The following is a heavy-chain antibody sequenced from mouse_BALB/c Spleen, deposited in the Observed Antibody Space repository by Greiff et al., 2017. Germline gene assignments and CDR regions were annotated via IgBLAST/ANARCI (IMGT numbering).Heavy chain of an antibody. V-gene: IGHV1-67*01. J-gene: IGHJ2*01. D-gene: IGHD1-1*01. CDR1: GYTFTDYA. Sequence: QVQLQQSGPELVRPGESVKISCKGSGYTFTDYAMHWVKQSHAKSLEWIGVISIYYDNTNYNQKFKGKATMTVDKSSSTAYMELARLTSEDSAISYCARSYYYYGSSRYYFAYWGQGTTLTVSA. CDR3: ARSYYYYGSSRYYFAY. CDR2: ISIYYDNT.